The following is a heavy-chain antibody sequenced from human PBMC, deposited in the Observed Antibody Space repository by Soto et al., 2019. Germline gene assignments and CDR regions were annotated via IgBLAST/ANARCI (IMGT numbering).Heavy chain of an antibody. D-gene: IGHD2-15*01. CDR1: GFTFSHYA. CDR3: ARDRGGALDS. V-gene: IGHV3-23*01. CDR2: ISGNGADT. J-gene: IGHJ4*02. Sequence: EVQLLESGGGLVQPGGSVRLSCAASGFTFSHYAMSWVRQAPGKGLEWVSAISGNGADTTYADSVRGRFTISRDNSKDTLYLQMNSLRADDTAVYFCARDRGGALDSWGQGTLVTVSS.